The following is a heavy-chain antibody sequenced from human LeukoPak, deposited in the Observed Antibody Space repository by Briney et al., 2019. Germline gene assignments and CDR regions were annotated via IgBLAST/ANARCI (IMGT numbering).Heavy chain of an antibody. D-gene: IGHD1-26*01. Sequence: TGGSLRLSCAASRFTFGNYWMHWVRQAPGKGLVWVSRIDSDGSRTSYADSVKGRFTISRDNAKNTLYLQMNSLRAEDTAVYYCARKSGSYYFFDYWGQGTLVTVSS. V-gene: IGHV3-74*01. J-gene: IGHJ4*02. CDR1: RFTFGNYW. CDR2: IDSDGSRT. CDR3: ARKSGSYYFFDY.